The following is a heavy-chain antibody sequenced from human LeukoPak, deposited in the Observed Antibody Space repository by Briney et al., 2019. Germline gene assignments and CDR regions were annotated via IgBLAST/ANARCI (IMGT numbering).Heavy chain of an antibody. D-gene: IGHD6-19*01. Sequence: PGGSLRLSCAASGFTFSTYWMTWVRQAPGEGLEWVANIKDDGSEKYYVDSVEGRFTISRDNAKNSLYLQMNSLRAEDTAVYFCGGGSGWIFDFWGQGIQVTVSS. CDR1: GFTFSTYW. CDR2: IKDDGSEK. CDR3: GGGSGWIFDF. J-gene: IGHJ4*02. V-gene: IGHV3-7*04.